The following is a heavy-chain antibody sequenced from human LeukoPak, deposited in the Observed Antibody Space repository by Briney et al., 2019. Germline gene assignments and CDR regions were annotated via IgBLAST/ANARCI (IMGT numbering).Heavy chain of an antibody. CDR1: GFTFSSYS. V-gene: IGHV3-48*01. Sequence: GGSLRLSCAASGFTFSSYSMNWVRQAPGKGLEWVSYISSSSTIYYADSVKGRFTISRDNAKNSLYLQMNSLRAEDTAVYYCARGPYRGNYYDILTGYYYFDYWGQGTLVTVSS. CDR2: ISSSSTI. CDR3: ARGPYRGNYYDILTGYYYFDY. D-gene: IGHD3-9*01. J-gene: IGHJ4*02.